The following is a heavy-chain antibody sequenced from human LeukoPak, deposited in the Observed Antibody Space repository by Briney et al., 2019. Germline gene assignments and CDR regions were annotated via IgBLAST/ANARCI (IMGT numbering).Heavy chain of an antibody. J-gene: IGHJ4*02. V-gene: IGHV3-23*01. CDR1: GFTFSSSA. CDR2: ISNNGGYT. CDR3: AKQLGYCSDGSCYFPY. Sequence: GGSLRLSCAASGFTFSSSAMSWVRQAPGKGLEWVSAISNNGGYTYYADSVQGRFTISRDNSKSTLCLQMNSLRVEDTAVYYCAKQLGYCSDGSCYFPYWGQGTLVTVSS. D-gene: IGHD2-15*01.